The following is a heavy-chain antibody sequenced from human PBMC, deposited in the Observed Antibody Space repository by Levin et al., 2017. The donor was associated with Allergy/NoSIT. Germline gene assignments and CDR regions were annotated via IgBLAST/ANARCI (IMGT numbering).Heavy chain of an antibody. CDR2: ISSSSSTI. V-gene: IGHV3-48*01. Sequence: GESLKISCAASGFTFSSYSMNWVRQAPGKGLEWVSYISSSSSTIYYADSVKGRFTISRDNAKNSLYLQMNSLRAEDTAVYYCARDRLWFGQSDAFDIWGQGTMVTVSS. D-gene: IGHD3-10*01. CDR1: GFTFSSYS. J-gene: IGHJ3*02. CDR3: ARDRLWFGQSDAFDI.